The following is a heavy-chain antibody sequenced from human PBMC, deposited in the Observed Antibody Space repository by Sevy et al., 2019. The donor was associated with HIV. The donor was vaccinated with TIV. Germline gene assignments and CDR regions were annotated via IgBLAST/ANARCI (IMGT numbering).Heavy chain of an antibody. V-gene: IGHV3-33*01. CDR1: GFTFSSYG. Sequence: GESLKISCAASGFTFSSYGMHWVRQAPGKGLEWVAVIWYDGSNKYYADSVKGRFTISRDNSKNTLYLQMNSLRAEDTAVYYCARHQMARDYYFDYWGQGTLVTVSS. CDR3: ARHQMARDYYFDY. D-gene: IGHD2-21*01. CDR2: IWYDGSNK. J-gene: IGHJ4*02.